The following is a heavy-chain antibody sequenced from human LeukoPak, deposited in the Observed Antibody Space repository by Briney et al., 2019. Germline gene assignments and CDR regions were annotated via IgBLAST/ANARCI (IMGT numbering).Heavy chain of an antibody. V-gene: IGHV4-59*01. J-gene: IGHJ6*02. D-gene: IGHD3-16*01. CDR2: IYYSGST. CDR3: ARVRGSYGYYYYGMDV. CDR1: GGSLSSYY. Sequence: SETLSLTCTVSGGSLSSYYWSWIRQPPGKGLEWIGYIYYSGSTNYNPSLKSRVTISVDTSKNQFSLKLSSVTAADTAVYYCARVRGSYGYYYYGMDVWGQGTTVTVSS.